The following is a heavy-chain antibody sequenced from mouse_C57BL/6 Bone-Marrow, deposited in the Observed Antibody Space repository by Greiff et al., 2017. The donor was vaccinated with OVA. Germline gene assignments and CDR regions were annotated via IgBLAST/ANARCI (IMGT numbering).Heavy chain of an antibody. V-gene: IGHV7-3*01. J-gene: IGHJ3*01. CDR1: GFTFTDYY. CDR2: IRNKANGYTT. D-gene: IGHD2-2*01. Sequence: VQRVESGGGLVQPGGSLSLSCAASGFTFTDYYMSWVRQPPGKALEWLGFIRNKANGYTTEYSASVKGRFTISRDNSQSILYLQMNALSAEDSATYYFAIYFGLDVFAYWGQGTLVTVSA. CDR3: AIYFGLDVFAY.